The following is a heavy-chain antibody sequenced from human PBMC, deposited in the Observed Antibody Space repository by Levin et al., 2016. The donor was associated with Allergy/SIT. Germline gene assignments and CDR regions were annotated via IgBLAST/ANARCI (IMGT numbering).Heavy chain of an antibody. CDR1: GFTFSTNG. CDR3: AKGGRLHLTDY. CDR2: IGPTGGDT. J-gene: IGHJ4*02. V-gene: IGHV3-23*01. Sequence: GESLKISCAASGFTFSTNGMTWVRQAPGKGLEWVSTIGPTGGDTYYADSVKGRFIISRDNSRNTLNLQMNSLRDDDTAVYYCAKGGRLHLTDYWGQGTLVTVVL. D-gene: IGHD1-14*01.